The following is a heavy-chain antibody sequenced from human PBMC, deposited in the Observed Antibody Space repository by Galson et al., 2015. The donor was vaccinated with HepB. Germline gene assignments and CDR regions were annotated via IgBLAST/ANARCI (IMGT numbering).Heavy chain of an antibody. D-gene: IGHD6-13*01. J-gene: IGHJ4*02. V-gene: IGHV3-23*01. Sequence: SLRLSCAASGFTFSSYAMSWVRQAPGKGLEWVSAISGSGGSTYYADSVKGRFTISRDNSKNTLYLQMNSLRAEDTAVYYCAKDGRGNDQQLVGYLDYWGQGTLVTVSS. CDR1: GFTFSSYA. CDR2: ISGSGGST. CDR3: AKDGRGNDQQLVGYLDY.